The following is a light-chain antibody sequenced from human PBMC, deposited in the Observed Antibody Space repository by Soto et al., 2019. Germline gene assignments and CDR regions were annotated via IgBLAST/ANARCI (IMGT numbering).Light chain of an antibody. Sequence: DIVLTQSPDSLAVSLGERATINCKSSQSVLYSSNNKNYLAWYQHRPGQPPKLLIYWASTRESGVPDRFSGSGSGTDFTLTISSLQAEDGAVYYCQQYYSTPPTVGQGTKVEI. CDR2: WAS. CDR1: QSVLYSSNNKNY. J-gene: IGKJ1*01. CDR3: QQYYSTPPT. V-gene: IGKV4-1*01.